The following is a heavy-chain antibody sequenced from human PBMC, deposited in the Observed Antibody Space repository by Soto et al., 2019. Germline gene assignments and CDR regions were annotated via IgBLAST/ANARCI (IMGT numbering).Heavy chain of an antibody. J-gene: IGHJ5*02. CDR2: IDPSDSYT. D-gene: IGHD4-17*01. CDR1: GYSFTSYW. V-gene: IGHV5-10-1*01. CDR3: ASIRVYDYGDYGWFDP. Sequence: PGESLKISCKGSGYSFTSYWISWVRQMPGKGLEWMGRIDPSDSYTNYSPSFQGHVTISADKSISTAYLQWSSLKASDTAMYYCASIRVYDYGDYGWFDPWGQGTLVTV.